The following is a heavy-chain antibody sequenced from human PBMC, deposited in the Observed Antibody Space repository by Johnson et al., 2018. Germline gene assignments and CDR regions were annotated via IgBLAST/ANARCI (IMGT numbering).Heavy chain of an antibody. CDR1: GYTFSDYY. J-gene: IGHJ6*02. Sequence: QVQLVESGAEVRKPGASVKISCETFGYTFSDYYIHWVRQAPGQGLEWLGIISPGDGRTTDALKFQDRVTKTSDTSTGTVFLELGSLKSDDTAVYYCARRGLLSNARDVVGQGTTVTVSS. CDR3: ARRGLLSNARDV. V-gene: IGHV1-46*03. CDR2: ISPGDGRT. D-gene: IGHD2/OR15-2a*01.